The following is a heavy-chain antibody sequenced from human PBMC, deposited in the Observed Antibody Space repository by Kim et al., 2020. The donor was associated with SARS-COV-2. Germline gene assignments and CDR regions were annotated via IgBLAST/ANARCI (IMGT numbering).Heavy chain of an antibody. V-gene: IGHV3-23*01. D-gene: IGHD3-10*01. Sequence: GGSLRLSCAASGFTFSSCLMTWVRQAPGKGLKWVSTISASGTTYYADSVKGRFTISRDNSKNTLYLQMNSLSADDTAVYYCAKRDSSTMAYDYWGQGTLVTVSS. J-gene: IGHJ4*02. CDR2: ISASGTT. CDR3: AKRDSSTMAYDY. CDR1: GFTFSSCL.